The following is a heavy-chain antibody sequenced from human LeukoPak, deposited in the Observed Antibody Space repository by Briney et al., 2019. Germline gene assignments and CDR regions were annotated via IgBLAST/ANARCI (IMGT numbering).Heavy chain of an antibody. Sequence: PSETLSLTCTVSGASISSGRYYWSWIRQPAGKGLEWIGRIHISGSTNYNPSLKSRVTRSIDTSKNPSSPKLRSATAAATAVYYCATGTRVWSGYSSAPEYFQHWGQGTLVTVSS. CDR3: ATGTRVWSGYSSAPEYFQH. D-gene: IGHD3-3*01. CDR2: IHISGST. J-gene: IGHJ1*01. V-gene: IGHV4-61*02. CDR1: GASISSGRYY.